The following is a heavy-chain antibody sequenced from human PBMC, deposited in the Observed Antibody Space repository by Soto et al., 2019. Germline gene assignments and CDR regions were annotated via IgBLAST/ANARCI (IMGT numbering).Heavy chain of an antibody. J-gene: IGHJ5*02. Sequence: GGSLRLSCAASGFPFSSFAMHWVRQAPGKGLEWVAVISYDGSNKYYADSVKGRFTISRDNSKNTLYLQMNSLRAEDTAVYYCARGGYCSSASCYEDNWFDPWGQGTLVTLSS. V-gene: IGHV3-30-3*01. CDR3: ARGGYCSSASCYEDNWFDP. CDR2: ISYDGSNK. D-gene: IGHD2-2*01. CDR1: GFPFSSFA.